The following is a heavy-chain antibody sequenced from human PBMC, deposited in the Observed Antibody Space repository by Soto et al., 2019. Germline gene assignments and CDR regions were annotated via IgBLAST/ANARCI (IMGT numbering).Heavy chain of an antibody. J-gene: IGHJ6*02. Sequence: QVQLVQSGAELKKPGASVKVSCKASGYTFTSYGISWVRQAPGQGLEWMGWISAYNGNTNYVQNLQGRVSMTTDTSTNTAYRQLWRLRSNDTAVYYCARDPPHIDVWGQGTTVTVSS. CDR1: GYTFTSYG. CDR2: ISAYNGNT. V-gene: IGHV1-18*01. CDR3: ARDPPHIDV.